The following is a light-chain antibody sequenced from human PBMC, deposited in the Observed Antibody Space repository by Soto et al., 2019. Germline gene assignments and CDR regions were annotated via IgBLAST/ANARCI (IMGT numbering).Light chain of an antibody. CDR3: MQALQTLLT. V-gene: IGKV2-28*01. J-gene: IGKJ4*01. CDR1: QSLLHRSGYNY. Sequence: DIVMTQSPLSLPVTPGEPASISCRSSQSLLHRSGYNYLTWYLQKPGQSPQLLIYLGSSRASGVPDRFSGSGSGTDFTLKISRVEAEDVGVYYCMQALQTLLTFGGGTKVEIK. CDR2: LGS.